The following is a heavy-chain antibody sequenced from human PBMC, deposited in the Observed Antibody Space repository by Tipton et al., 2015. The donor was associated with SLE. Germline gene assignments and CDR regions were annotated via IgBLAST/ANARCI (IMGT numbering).Heavy chain of an antibody. CDR2: IYYSGST. CDR1: GGSISSSSYY. Sequence: LSLTCTVSGGSISSSSYYWGWIRQPPGKGLEWIGSIYYSGSTYYNPSLKSRVTISVDTSKNQFSLKLSSVTAADTAVYYCARIGIAVAGWFDPWGQGTLVTVSS. D-gene: IGHD6-19*01. V-gene: IGHV4-39*01. J-gene: IGHJ5*02. CDR3: ARIGIAVAGWFDP.